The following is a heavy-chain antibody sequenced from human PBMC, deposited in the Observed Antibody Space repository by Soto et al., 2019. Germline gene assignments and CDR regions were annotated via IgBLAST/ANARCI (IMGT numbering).Heavy chain of an antibody. CDR3: ARADGSYYWFDP. V-gene: IGHV4-34*01. Sequence: SETLSLTCAVYGGSFSGYYWSWIRQPPGKGLEWIGEINHSGSTNYNPSLKSRVTISVDTSKNQFSLKLSSVTAADTAVYYCARADGSYYWFDPWGQGTLVTVSS. D-gene: IGHD1-26*01. CDR1: GGSFSGYY. J-gene: IGHJ5*02. CDR2: INHSGST.